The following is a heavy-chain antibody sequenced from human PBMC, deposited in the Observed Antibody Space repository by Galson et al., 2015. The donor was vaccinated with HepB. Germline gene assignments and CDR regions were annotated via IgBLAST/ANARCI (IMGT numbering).Heavy chain of an antibody. J-gene: IGHJ4*02. Sequence: SLRLSCAASGFTFSSYAMSWVRQAPGKGLEWVSAISGSGGSTYYADSVKGRFTISRDNSKNTLYLQMNSLRAEDTAVYYCAKDRGYSSSSLGYWGQGTLVTVSS. CDR2: ISGSGGST. V-gene: IGHV3-23*01. D-gene: IGHD6-13*01. CDR3: AKDRGYSSSSLGY. CDR1: GFTFSSYA.